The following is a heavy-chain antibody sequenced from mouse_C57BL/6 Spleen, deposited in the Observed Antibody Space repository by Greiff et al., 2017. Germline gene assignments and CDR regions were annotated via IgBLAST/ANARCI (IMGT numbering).Heavy chain of an antibody. V-gene: IGHV1-26*01. D-gene: IGHD2-3*01. CDR2: INPNNGGT. CDR1: GYTFTDYY. CDR3: ARWDGYWYFDV. J-gene: IGHJ1*03. Sequence: EVQLQQSGPELVKPGASVQISCKASGYTFTDYYMNWVKQSHGKSLEWIGDINPNNGGTSYNQKFKGKATLTVDKSSSTAYMELRSLTSEDSAVYYCARWDGYWYFDVWGTGTTVTVSS.